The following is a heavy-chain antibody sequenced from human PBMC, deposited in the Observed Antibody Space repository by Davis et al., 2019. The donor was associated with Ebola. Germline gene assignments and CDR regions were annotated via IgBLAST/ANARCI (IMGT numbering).Heavy chain of an antibody. CDR3: AKGGSGVWGSYRD. CDR1: GFTFRTYS. D-gene: IGHD3-16*02. CDR2: ISGSGGST. Sequence: PGGSLRLSCAASGFTFRTYSMTWVRQAPGKGLEWVSAISGSGGSTYYADSVKGRFTISRDNSKKTLYLQMNSLRAEDTAVYYCAKGGSGVWGSYRDWGQGTLVTVSS. V-gene: IGHV3-23*01. J-gene: IGHJ4*02.